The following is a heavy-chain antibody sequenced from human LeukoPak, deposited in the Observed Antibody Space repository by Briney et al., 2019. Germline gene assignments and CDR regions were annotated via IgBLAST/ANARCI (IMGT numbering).Heavy chain of an antibody. CDR1: GFTFSSYW. J-gene: IGHJ5*02. Sequence: GGSLRLSCAASGFTFSSYWMSWVRQAPGKGLEWVARIKQDGSEKYCVDSVKGRFTISRDNANNSLYLQMNSLRADDTAVYYCARDIGLRKAAPPGWFDPWGQGALVTVSS. CDR3: ARDIGLRKAAPPGWFDP. D-gene: IGHD6-6*01. V-gene: IGHV3-7*01. CDR2: IKQDGSEK.